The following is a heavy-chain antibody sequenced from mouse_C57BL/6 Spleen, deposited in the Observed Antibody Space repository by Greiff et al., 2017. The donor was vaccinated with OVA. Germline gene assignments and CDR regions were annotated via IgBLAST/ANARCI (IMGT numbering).Heavy chain of an antibody. Sequence: EVKLMESGPGLVKPSQSLSLTCSVTGYSITSGYYWNWIRQFPGNKLEWMGYISYDGSNNYNPSLKNRISITRDTSKNQFFLKLNSVTTEDTATYYCARADYSNYFAYWGQGTLVTVSA. V-gene: IGHV3-6*01. J-gene: IGHJ3*01. D-gene: IGHD2-5*01. CDR2: ISYDGSN. CDR3: ARADYSNYFAY. CDR1: GYSITSGYY.